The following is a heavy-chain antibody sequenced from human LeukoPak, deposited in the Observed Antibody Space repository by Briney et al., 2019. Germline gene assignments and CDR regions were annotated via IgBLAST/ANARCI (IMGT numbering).Heavy chain of an antibody. D-gene: IGHD3-10*01. J-gene: IGHJ4*02. CDR3: AKDLYYYGSGSPQ. Sequence: PGGSLRLSCAASGFTFSSYAMSWVRQAPGKGLEWVSAISGSGGSTYYADSVKGRFTISRDNSKNTLYLQMNRLRAEDTAVYYCAKDLYYYGSGSPQWGQGTLVTVSS. V-gene: IGHV3-23*01. CDR1: GFTFSSYA. CDR2: ISGSGGST.